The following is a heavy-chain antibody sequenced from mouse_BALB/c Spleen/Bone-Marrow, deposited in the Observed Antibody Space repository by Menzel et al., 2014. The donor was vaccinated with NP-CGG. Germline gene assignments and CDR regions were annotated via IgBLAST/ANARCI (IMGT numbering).Heavy chain of an antibody. Sequence: QVQLQQSGAELVKPGASVKLSCKASGYTFTSYWMHWVKQRPGQGLEWIGEINPSNGRTNYNEKFKSKATLTVDKSSSTAHMQLSSLTSEDSAVYYCARSDGYYPYYYAMDYWGQGTSVTVSS. CDR1: GYTFTSYW. J-gene: IGHJ4*01. D-gene: IGHD2-3*01. V-gene: IGHV1S81*02. CDR2: INPSNGRT. CDR3: ARSDGYYPYYYAMDY.